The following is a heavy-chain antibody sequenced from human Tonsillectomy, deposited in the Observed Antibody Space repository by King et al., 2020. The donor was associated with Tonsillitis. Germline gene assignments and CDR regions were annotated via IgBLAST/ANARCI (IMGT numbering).Heavy chain of an antibody. CDR2: IYYSGST. V-gene: IGHV4-59*01. CDR1: GGSISSYY. J-gene: IGHJ4*02. Sequence: VQLQESGPGLVKPSETLSLTCTVSGGSISSYYWSWIRQPPGKGLEWIGYIYYSGSTNYNPSLKSRVTISVDTSKNQFSLKLSSVTAADTAVYYCARSDLRGGYWNWGQGTLVTVSS. D-gene: IGHD1-26*01. CDR3: ARSDLRGGYWN.